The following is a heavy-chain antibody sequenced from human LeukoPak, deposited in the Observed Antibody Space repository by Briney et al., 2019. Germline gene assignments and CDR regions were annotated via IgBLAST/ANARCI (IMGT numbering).Heavy chain of an antibody. V-gene: IGHV3-66*01. CDR3: ARDPSSGWYLKGWFDP. CDR1: EFSVGSNY. Sequence: GGSLRLSCAASEFSVGSNYMTWVRQAPGKGLEWVSLIYSGGSTYYADLVKGRFTISRDNSKNTLYLQMNSLRAEDTAVYYCARDPSSGWYLKGWFDPWGQGTLVTVSS. CDR2: IYSGGST. D-gene: IGHD6-19*01. J-gene: IGHJ5*02.